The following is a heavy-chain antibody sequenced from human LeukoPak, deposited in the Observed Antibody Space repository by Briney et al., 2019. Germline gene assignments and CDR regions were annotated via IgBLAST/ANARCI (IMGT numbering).Heavy chain of an antibody. J-gene: IGHJ3*02. V-gene: IGHV4-59*01. CDR2: IYYSGST. CDR3: ARGGHFMIGAFDI. D-gene: IGHD3-22*01. Sequence: SETLSLTCTVSGGSISSYYWSWIRQPPGKGLEWIGYIYYSGSTNYNPSLKSRVTISVDTSKNQFSLKLSSVTAADTAVYYCARGGHFMIGAFDIWGQGTMVTVSS. CDR1: GGSISSYY.